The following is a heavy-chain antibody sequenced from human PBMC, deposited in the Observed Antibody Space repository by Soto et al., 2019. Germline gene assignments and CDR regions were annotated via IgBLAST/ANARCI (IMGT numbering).Heavy chain of an antibody. CDR2: IYHTGAT. J-gene: IGHJ6*02. CDR3: VRERTIFGVAPGGGVDV. CDR1: GGSISTSDYS. D-gene: IGHD3-3*01. V-gene: IGHV4-30-2*01. Sequence: QLQLQESGSGLVKSSQTLSLTCAVSGGSISTSDYSWSWIRQPPGRGLEWIGSIYHTGATHYIPSLKSRLTMSLDKSKNHFSLDLSSVTAADTALYYCVRERTIFGVAPGGGVDVWGQGTTVTFSS.